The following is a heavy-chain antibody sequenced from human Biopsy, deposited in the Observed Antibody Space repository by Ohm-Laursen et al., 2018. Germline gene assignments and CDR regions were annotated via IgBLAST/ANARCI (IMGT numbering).Heavy chain of an antibody. D-gene: IGHD4-11*01. V-gene: IGHV1-46*01. CDR2: INPSGGTV. CDR3: TRDIGPWGDYSFEY. CDR1: GGTFSNYG. J-gene: IGHJ4*02. Sequence: GASAKVSCKAPGGTFSNYGVNWVRQAPGQGLEWMGKINPSGGTVAYAHKFQGRVSMTRDTSTSTIYMDLSSLRSEDTALYYCTRDIGPWGDYSFEYWGQGTLVTVSS.